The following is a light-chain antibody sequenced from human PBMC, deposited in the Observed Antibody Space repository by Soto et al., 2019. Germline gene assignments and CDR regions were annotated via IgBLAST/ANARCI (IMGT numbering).Light chain of an antibody. CDR3: SARDDSLSGVV. V-gene: IGLV1-47*01. J-gene: IGLJ2*01. CDR2: RSD. CDR1: SSNIGGNH. Sequence: QLVLTQPPSTSGTPGQRVTISCSGSSSNIGGNHVYWYQQFPGMAPKLLMYRSDQRPTGVPDRFSGSKSGTSASLAISGLRSDDEADYYCSARDDSLSGVVFGGGTKLTVL.